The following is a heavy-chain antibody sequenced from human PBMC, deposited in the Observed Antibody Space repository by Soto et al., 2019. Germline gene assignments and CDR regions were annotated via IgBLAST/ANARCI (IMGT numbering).Heavy chain of an antibody. CDR1: GFTFSSYA. V-gene: IGHV3-30-3*01. CDR2: ISYDGSNK. Sequence: QVQLVESGGGVVQPGRSLRLSCAASGFTFSSYAMHWVRQAPGKGLEWVAVISYDGSNKYYADSVKGRFTISRDNSKNTLYLQMNSLRAEDTAVYYCARALARYYYDSSGYYYWFDPWGQGTLVTVSS. CDR3: ARALARYYYDSSGYYYWFDP. D-gene: IGHD3-22*01. J-gene: IGHJ5*02.